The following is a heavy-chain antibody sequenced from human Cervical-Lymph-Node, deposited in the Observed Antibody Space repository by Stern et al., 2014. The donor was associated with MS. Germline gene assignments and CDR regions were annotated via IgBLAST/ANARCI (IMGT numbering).Heavy chain of an antibody. D-gene: IGHD6-19*01. CDR2: INTNTGNP. Sequence: VQLVESGSELKRPGASVKVSCKASGYTFATYAMNWVRQAPGQGLEWMGWINTNTGNPTYAQGFTGRFVFSLDTSVNTAYLHINSLKAEDTAVYYCQVRFPDIAVPVPGDYWGQGTLVTVSS. CDR1: GYTFATYA. V-gene: IGHV7-4-1*02. CDR3: QVRFPDIAVPVPGDY. J-gene: IGHJ4*02.